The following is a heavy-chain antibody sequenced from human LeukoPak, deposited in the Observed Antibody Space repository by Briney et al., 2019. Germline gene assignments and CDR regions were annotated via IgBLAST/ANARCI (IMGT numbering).Heavy chain of an antibody. CDR1: GFTFSSYG. CDR2: IWSDGSNK. CDR3: ARGGRFCSGGSCYNWFDP. V-gene: IGHV3-33*01. J-gene: IGHJ5*02. Sequence: GGSLRLSCAASGFTFSSYGMHWVRQAPGKGLEWVAVIWSDGSNKYYADSVKGRFTIPRDNSKNTLYLQMNSLRAEDTAVYYCARGGRFCSGGSCYNWFDPWGQGTLVTVSS. D-gene: IGHD2-15*01.